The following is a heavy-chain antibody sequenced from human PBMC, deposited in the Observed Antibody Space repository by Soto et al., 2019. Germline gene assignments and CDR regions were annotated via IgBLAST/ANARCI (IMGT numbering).Heavy chain of an antibody. CDR3: ARQGVGATYNWFDP. Sequence: SETLSLTCTVSGGSISSSSYYWGWIRQPPGKGLEWIGSIYYSGSTYYNPSLKSRVTISVDTSKNQFSLKLSSVTAADTAVYYCARQGVGATYNWFDPWGQGTLVTVSS. J-gene: IGHJ5*02. V-gene: IGHV4-39*01. CDR2: IYYSGST. CDR1: GGSISSSSYY. D-gene: IGHD1-26*01.